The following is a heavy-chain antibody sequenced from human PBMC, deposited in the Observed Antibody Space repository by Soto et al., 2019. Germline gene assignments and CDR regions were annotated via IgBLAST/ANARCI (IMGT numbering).Heavy chain of an antibody. V-gene: IGHV4-59*01. CDR3: AREGGGSSEKRYAFDI. J-gene: IGHJ3*02. D-gene: IGHD2-2*01. CDR1: GGSISSYY. CDR2: IYYSGST. Sequence: SETLSLTCTVSGGSISSYYWSWIRQPPGKGLEWIGYIYYSGSTNYNPSLKSRVTISVDTSKNQFSLKLSSVTAADTAVYYCAREGGGSSEKRYAFDIWGQGTMVTVSS.